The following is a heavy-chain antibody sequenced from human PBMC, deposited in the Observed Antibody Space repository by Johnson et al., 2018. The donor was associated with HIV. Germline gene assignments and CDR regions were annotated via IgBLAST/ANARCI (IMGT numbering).Heavy chain of an antibody. D-gene: IGHD3-10*01. CDR3: ARVGGSWMLDAFDI. CDR2: ISYDGSNK. Sequence: QVQLVESGGGVVQPGRSLRLSCAASGFSFSNYAMHWVRQAPGKGLEWVAVISYDGSNKYYADSVKGRFTISRDNSKNTLYLQMNSLIAGDSAVYYCARVGGSWMLDAFDIWGQGTVVTVSS. J-gene: IGHJ3*02. CDR1: GFSFSNYA. V-gene: IGHV3-30*04.